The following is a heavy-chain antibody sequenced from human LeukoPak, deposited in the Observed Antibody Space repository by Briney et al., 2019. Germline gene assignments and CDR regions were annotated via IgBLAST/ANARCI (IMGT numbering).Heavy chain of an antibody. CDR2: ISYSGST. V-gene: IGHV4-59*01. J-gene: IGHJ5*02. CDR3: AREGTAGTNLNWFDP. D-gene: IGHD1-1*01. CDR1: GGSISSYY. Sequence: PSETLSLTCTVSGGSISSYYWSWIRQPPGKGLEWIGYISYSGSTNFNPSLKSRVTVSVDTSKNQFSLKLSSVTAADTAVYYCAREGTAGTNLNWFDPWGQGTLVTVSS.